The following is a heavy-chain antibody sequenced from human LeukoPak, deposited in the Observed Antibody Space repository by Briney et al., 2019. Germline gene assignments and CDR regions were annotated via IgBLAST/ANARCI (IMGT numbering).Heavy chain of an antibody. CDR3: ARTRTAYYGGNSVAFDI. J-gene: IGHJ3*02. CDR1: GGSISSGDDY. V-gene: IGHV4-30-4*01. CDR2: INYSGYT. D-gene: IGHD4-23*01. Sequence: SETVSLTCTVSGGSISSGDDYWSWIRQPPGKGLEWIGYINYSGYTYSNPSLKSRVTISVDTSKNHFSLRLSSVTAADTAVHYCARTRTAYYGGNSVAFDIWGQGTMVTVSS.